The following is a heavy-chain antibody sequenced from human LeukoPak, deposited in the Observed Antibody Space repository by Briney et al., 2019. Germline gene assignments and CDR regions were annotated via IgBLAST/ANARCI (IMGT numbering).Heavy chain of an antibody. CDR2: TYYSGST. J-gene: IGHJ3*02. V-gene: IGHV4-39*07. Sequence: SDTLSLTCTVSGASISSTSYYWGWIRQPPGKGLEWIGSTYYSGSTYYNPSLKSRVTISVDTSKNQFSLRLSSVTAADTAVYSCARRACSGGSCYSQRGAFDIWGQGTMVTVSS. CDR1: GASISSTSYY. CDR3: ARRACSGGSCYSQRGAFDI. D-gene: IGHD2-15*01.